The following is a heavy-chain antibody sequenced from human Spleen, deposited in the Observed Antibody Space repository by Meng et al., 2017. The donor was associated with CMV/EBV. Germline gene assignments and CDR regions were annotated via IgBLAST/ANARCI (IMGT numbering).Heavy chain of an antibody. D-gene: IGHD2-21*01. Sequence: AVYGGSFTGSYWTWIRQPPGKGLEWIGEINHAGSTNYNPSLKSRVTISLDTSKNQFSLEVTSVTAADTALYYCAREIRSIRRVWFDPWGQGTLVTVSS. CDR1: GGSFTGSY. CDR2: INHAGST. CDR3: AREIRSIRRVWFDP. V-gene: IGHV4-34*01. J-gene: IGHJ5*02.